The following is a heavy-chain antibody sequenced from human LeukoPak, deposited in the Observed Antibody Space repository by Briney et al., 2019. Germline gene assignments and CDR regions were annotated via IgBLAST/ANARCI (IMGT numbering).Heavy chain of an antibody. V-gene: IGHV4-59*01. CDR2: MYYTGST. CDR3: ARGRYAPDV. Sequence: PSETLSLTCTVSSGSINSYYWTWIRQPPGKGLECIGYMYYTGSTNYNPSLKSRVTISVDTSKNHFSLKLNSVTAADTAVYYCARGRYAPDVWGKGTTVTVSS. D-gene: IGHD5-12*01. J-gene: IGHJ6*04. CDR1: SGSINSYY.